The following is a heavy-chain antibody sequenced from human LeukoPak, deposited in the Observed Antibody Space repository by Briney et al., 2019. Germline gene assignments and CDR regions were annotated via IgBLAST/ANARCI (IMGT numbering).Heavy chain of an antibody. CDR3: ARPPQYYYSSKKYYFDY. CDR2: IYPDDSDT. V-gene: IGHV5-51*01. Sequence: GESLKISCKGSGYSSTSHWIAWVRQVPGKGLEWMGIIYPDDSDTRYHPSFQGQATISADKSISTAYLQWSSLKASDTAIYYCARPPQYYYSSKKYYFDYWGQGTLVTVSS. D-gene: IGHD3-10*01. CDR1: GYSSTSHW. J-gene: IGHJ4*02.